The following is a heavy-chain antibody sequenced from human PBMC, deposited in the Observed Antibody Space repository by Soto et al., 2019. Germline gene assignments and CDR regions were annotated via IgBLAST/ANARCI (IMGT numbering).Heavy chain of an antibody. D-gene: IGHD2-15*01. CDR2: IYYSGST. V-gene: IGHV4-31*03. Sequence: QVQLQESGPGLVKPSQTLSLTCTVSGGSISSGGDYWSWIRQHPGKGLEWIGYIYYSGSTYYNPSLRSRVTLSVDTSKNHSSLKLSSVTAADTAVYYCARATPYYYYGMDVWGQGTTVTVSS. CDR1: GGSISSGGDY. J-gene: IGHJ6*02. CDR3: ARATPYYYYGMDV.